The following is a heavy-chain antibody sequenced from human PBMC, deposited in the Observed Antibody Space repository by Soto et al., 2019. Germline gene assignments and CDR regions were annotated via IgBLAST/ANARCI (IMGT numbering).Heavy chain of an antibody. V-gene: IGHV4-31*03. J-gene: IGHJ5*02. CDR1: GVSISRTSYS. Sequence: SETLSLTCNVSGVSISRTSYSWSWIRQPPGKGLECVGFIDHRGSPYYNPSLKGRGTISLDTAKNHFSLKLTSVTAADTAVYSCERGGSGWQALNWFDPWGQGTLVTVSS. CDR2: IDHRGSP. D-gene: IGHD6-19*01. CDR3: ERGGSGWQALNWFDP.